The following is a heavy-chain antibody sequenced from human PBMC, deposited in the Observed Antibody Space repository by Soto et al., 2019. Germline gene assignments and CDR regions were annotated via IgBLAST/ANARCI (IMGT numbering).Heavy chain of an antibody. CDR3: ASDYSNYYFDY. D-gene: IGHD4-4*01. J-gene: IGHJ4*02. CDR1: GGPISRSRYY. V-gene: IGHV4-39*01. Sequence: SETRSLPRTVSGGPISRSRYYGCCVRQPPGKGLEWIGSIYYSGSTYYNPSLKSRVTISVDTSKNQFSLKLSSVTAADTAVYYCASDYSNYYFDYRGQGTLVTVS. CDR2: IYYSGST.